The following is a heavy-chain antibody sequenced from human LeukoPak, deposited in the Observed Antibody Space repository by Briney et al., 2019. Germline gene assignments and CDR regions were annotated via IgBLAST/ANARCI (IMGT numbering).Heavy chain of an antibody. CDR3: ARNSRYSGSCSTGDY. D-gene: IGHD1-26*01. Sequence: GGSLRLSCAASGFTFSSYSMNWVRQAPGKGLEWVAVISYDGSNKYYADSVKGRFTISRDNSKNTLYLQMNSLRAEDTAVYYCARNSRYSGSCSTGDYWGQGTLVTVSS. CDR2: ISYDGSNK. CDR1: GFTFSSYS. V-gene: IGHV3-30*03. J-gene: IGHJ4*02.